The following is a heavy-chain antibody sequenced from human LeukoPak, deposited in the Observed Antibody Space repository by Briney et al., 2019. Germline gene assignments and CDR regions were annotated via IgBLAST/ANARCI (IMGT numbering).Heavy chain of an antibody. CDR2: IIPILGIA. Sequence: ASVKVSCKASGGTFTTLGFSWVRQAPGQGLEWMGRIIPILGIANYAQKFQGRVTFTADKITNTTYMELTSLSSEDTALYYCARDLVYCVGNCYDDYWGQGTLVTVSS. J-gene: IGHJ4*02. D-gene: IGHD2-21*02. CDR3: ARDLVYCVGNCYDDY. V-gene: IGHV1-69*04. CDR1: GGTFTTLG.